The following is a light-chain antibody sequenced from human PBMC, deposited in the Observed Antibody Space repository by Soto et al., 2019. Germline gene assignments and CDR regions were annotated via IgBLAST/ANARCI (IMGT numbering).Light chain of an antibody. J-gene: IGLJ2*01. CDR3: CSYAGSKGVV. V-gene: IGLV2-23*01. CDR2: EGS. Sequence: QSALTQPASVSGSPGQSITISCTGTSSDVGSYNLVSWYQQHPGKAPKLMIYEGSKRPSGVSNRFSGSKSGNTASLTISGLQAEDEAYYYCCSYAGSKGVVFGGGTKVTVL. CDR1: SSDVGSYNL.